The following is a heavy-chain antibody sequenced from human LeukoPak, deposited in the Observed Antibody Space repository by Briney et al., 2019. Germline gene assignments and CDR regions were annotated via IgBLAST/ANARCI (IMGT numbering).Heavy chain of an antibody. CDR1: GFTFDDYA. D-gene: IGHD5-24*01. CDR2: ISWNSGSI. V-gene: IGHV3-9*01. CDR3: AKDTEREYWYFDL. Sequence: GGSLRLSCAASGFTFDDYAMHWVRQAPGKGLEWVSGISWNSGSIGYADSVKGRFTISRDNAKNSLYLQMNSLRAEDTALYYCAKDTEREYWYFDLWGRGTLVTVYS. J-gene: IGHJ2*01.